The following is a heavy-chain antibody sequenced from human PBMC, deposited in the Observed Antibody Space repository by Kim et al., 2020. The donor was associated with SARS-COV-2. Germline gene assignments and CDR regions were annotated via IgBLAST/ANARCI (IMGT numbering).Heavy chain of an antibody. J-gene: IGHJ4*02. CDR1: GFTFSSYG. D-gene: IGHD6-13*01. CDR3: AKGGYSSSWFLSD. V-gene: IGHV3-30*18. CDR2: ISYDGSNK. Sequence: GGSLRLSCAASGFTFSSYGMHWVRQAPGKGLEWVAVISYDGSNKYYADSVKGRFTISRDNSKNTLYLQMNSLRAEDTAVYYCAKGGYSSSWFLSDWGQGTLVTVSS.